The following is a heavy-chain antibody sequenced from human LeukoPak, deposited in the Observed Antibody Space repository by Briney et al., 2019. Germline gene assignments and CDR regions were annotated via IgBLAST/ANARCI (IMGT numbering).Heavy chain of an antibody. CDR2: IKQDGSEK. CDR1: GFTFSSYW. D-gene: IGHD2-15*01. Sequence: GGSLRLSCAASGFTFSSYWMSWVRQAPGKGLEWVANIKQDGSEKYYVDSVKGRFTISRDNAKNSLYLQMNSLRAEDTAVYYCARDTRRGYCSGGSCSMDYWGQGTLVTVSS. J-gene: IGHJ4*02. CDR3: ARDTRRGYCSGGSCSMDY. V-gene: IGHV3-7*03.